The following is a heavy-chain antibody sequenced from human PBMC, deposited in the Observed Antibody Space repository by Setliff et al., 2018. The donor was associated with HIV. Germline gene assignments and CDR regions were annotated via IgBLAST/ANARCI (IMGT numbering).Heavy chain of an antibody. Sequence: SETLSLTCDVSGYSISSGYYWGWIRQPPGKGLEWIGSIYHSGTIFYKPSLKSRLAISVDTSKNHFSLNLTSVTAADTAVYFCSRHRADWGGPWDYWGQGTLVTVSS. D-gene: IGHD3-16*01. CDR3: SRHRADWGGPWDY. CDR2: IYHSGTI. J-gene: IGHJ4*02. CDR1: GYSISSGYY. V-gene: IGHV4-38-2*01.